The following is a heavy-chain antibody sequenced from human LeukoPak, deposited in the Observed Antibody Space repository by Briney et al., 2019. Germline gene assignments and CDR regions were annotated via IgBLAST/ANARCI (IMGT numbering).Heavy chain of an antibody. Sequence: PGGSLRLSCAASGFTFSSYGMHWVRQAPGKGLEWVAVIWYDGSNKYYADSVKGRFTISRDNSKNTLYLQMNSLRAEDTAVYYCAREQRASMVRGVIDYWGQETLVTVSS. CDR2: IWYDGSNK. CDR1: GFTFSSYG. D-gene: IGHD3-10*01. CDR3: AREQRASMVRGVIDY. J-gene: IGHJ4*02. V-gene: IGHV3-33*01.